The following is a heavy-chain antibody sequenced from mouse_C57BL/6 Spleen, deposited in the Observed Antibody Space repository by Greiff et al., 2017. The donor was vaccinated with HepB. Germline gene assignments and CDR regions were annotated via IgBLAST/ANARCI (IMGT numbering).Heavy chain of an antibody. J-gene: IGHJ2*01. Sequence: VQLQQPGAELVMPGASVKLSCKASGYTFTSYWMHWVKQRPGQGLEWIGEIDPSDSYTNYNQKFKGKSTLTVDKSSSTAYMQLSSLTSEDSAVYYCARSGSGYDFDYWGQGTTLTVSS. CDR3: ARSGSGYDFDY. D-gene: IGHD3-2*02. CDR1: GYTFTSYW. CDR2: IDPSDSYT. V-gene: IGHV1-69*01.